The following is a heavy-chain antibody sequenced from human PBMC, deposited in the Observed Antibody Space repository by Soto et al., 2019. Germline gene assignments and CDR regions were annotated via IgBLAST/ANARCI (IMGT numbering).Heavy chain of an antibody. CDR1: GDRFTDYY. Sequence: QVQLVQSGAEVKEPGASVTVSCRASGDRFTDYYMYWVRQAPGQGLEWMGWINPNSGVTKYAQKFQGWVTMTRDTSIRTVYMQLSRLGFDDTAIYHCARESGGATATLDYYYFYMDVWGTGTTVTVSS. D-gene: IGHD5-12*01. V-gene: IGHV1-2*04. J-gene: IGHJ6*03. CDR3: ARESGGATATLDYYYFYMDV. CDR2: INPNSGVT.